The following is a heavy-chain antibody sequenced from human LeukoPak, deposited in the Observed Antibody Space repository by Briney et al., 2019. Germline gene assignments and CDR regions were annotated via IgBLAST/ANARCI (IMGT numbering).Heavy chain of an antibody. CDR1: GSTFSSYG. Sequence: GRSLRLSCAASGSTFSSYGMHWVRQAPGKGLEWVAVIWYDGSTKYYADSVRGRFTISRDNSKNTLYLEMNRLRAEDTAMYYCARASAGDSSGYYYVGWGQGTLVTVCS. CDR3: ARASAGDSSGYYYVG. V-gene: IGHV3-33*01. J-gene: IGHJ4*02. CDR2: IWYDGSTK. D-gene: IGHD3-22*01.